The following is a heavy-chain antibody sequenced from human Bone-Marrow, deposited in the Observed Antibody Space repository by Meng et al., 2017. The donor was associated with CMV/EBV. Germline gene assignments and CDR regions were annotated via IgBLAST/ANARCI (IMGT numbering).Heavy chain of an antibody. D-gene: IGHD1-1*01. CDR3: AKVFTGYTLFGYGMDV. J-gene: IGHJ6*02. V-gene: IGHV3-48*03. CDR1: GFTFSSYE. CDR2: ISIIGSTI. Sequence: GGSLRLSCAASGFTFSSYEMNWVRQAPGRGLEGVSYISIIGSTIYYADSVKGRFTISRDNAKNSLYLQMNSLRAEDTAVYYCAKVFTGYTLFGYGMDVWGQGTTVTVSS.